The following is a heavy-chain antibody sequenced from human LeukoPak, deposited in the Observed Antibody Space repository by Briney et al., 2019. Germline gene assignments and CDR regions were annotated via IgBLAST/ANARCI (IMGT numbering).Heavy chain of an antibody. Sequence: GGSMTLSCAASGFSFSSYWMSWVRQAPGKGLEWVANINPDGSNTLYVDSVKGRFTISRDNAKNSLYLQMNNLRAEDTAVYFCVSGFLQWLYWGQGTLVTVSS. CDR3: VSGFLQWLY. CDR2: INPDGSNT. CDR1: GFSFSSYW. J-gene: IGHJ4*02. D-gene: IGHD3-3*01. V-gene: IGHV3-7*01.